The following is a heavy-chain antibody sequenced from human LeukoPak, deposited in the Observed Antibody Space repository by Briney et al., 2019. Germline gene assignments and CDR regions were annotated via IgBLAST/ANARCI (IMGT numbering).Heavy chain of an antibody. CDR2: IYYSGST. Sequence: SETLSLTCTVSGGSISSYYWSWIRQPPGKGLEWIGYIYYSGSTNYNPSLKSRVTISVDTSKNQFSLKLSSVTAADTAVYYCARDFSERVVGALNWFDPWGQGTLVIVSS. CDR1: GGSISSYY. V-gene: IGHV4-59*01. D-gene: IGHD1-26*01. CDR3: ARDFSERVVGALNWFDP. J-gene: IGHJ5*02.